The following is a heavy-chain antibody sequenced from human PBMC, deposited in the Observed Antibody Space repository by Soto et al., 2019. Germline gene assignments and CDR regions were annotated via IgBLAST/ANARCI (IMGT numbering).Heavy chain of an antibody. V-gene: IGHV3-11*06. Sequence: VGSLRLSCAASGFTFSDYYMSWIRQAPGKGLDWVAYISSSSRTTTYADSVKGRFTISRDNAKNTLYMQVNSLRAEDTAVYYCARDGYCSGGSCYGMDVWGQGTTVTVSS. CDR1: GFTFSDYY. J-gene: IGHJ6*02. D-gene: IGHD2-15*01. CDR2: ISSSSRTT. CDR3: ARDGYCSGGSCYGMDV.